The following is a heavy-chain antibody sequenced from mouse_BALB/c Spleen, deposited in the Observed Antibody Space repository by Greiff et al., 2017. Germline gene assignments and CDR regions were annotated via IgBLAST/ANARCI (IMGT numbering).Heavy chain of an antibody. CDR2: ISSGSSTI. J-gene: IGHJ2*01. CDR3: ARSFYGSRFDY. CDR1: GFTFSSFG. D-gene: IGHD1-1*01. Sequence: EVKLMESGGGLVQPGGSRKLSCAASGFTFSSFGMHWVRQAPEKGLEWVAYISSGSSTIYYADTVKGRFTISRDNPKNTLFLQMTSLRSEDTAMYYCARSFYGSRFDYWGQGTTLTVSS. V-gene: IGHV5-17*02.